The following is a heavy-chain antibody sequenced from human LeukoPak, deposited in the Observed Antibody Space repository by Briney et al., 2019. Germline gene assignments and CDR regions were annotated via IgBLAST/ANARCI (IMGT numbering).Heavy chain of an antibody. CDR1: GFTFKSYV. CDR2: TNGSGVSI. Sequence: PGGSLRLSCVASGFTFKSYVMNWVRLAPGKGLEWLATNGSGVSISYADSVKGRFTISRDNSNNTLYLQMNSLRVEDTAIYYCAKDLGWELPAEAYWGQGILVTVSS. D-gene: IGHD1-26*01. CDR3: AKDLGWELPAEAY. J-gene: IGHJ4*02. V-gene: IGHV3-23*01.